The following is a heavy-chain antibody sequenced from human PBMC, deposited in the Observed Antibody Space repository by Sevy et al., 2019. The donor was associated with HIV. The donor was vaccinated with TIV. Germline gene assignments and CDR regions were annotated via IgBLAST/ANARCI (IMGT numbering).Heavy chain of an antibody. Sequence: ASVKVSCKTSGYTFTSYDINWVRQATGQGLEWMGWMNPNTGNTGFAQKFQDRVTMTRDTSTSTAYMELRSLRSDDTAIYYCTRVRALNYYASRVSMEYNWFDPWGQGTLVTVSS. J-gene: IGHJ5*02. D-gene: IGHD3-10*01. V-gene: IGHV1-8*01. CDR1: GYTFTSYD. CDR3: TRVRALNYYASRVSMEYNWFDP. CDR2: MNPNTGNT.